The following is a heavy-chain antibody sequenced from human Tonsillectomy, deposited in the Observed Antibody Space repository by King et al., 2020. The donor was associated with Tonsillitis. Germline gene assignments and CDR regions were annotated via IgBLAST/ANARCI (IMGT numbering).Heavy chain of an antibody. CDR2: INSDGSST. D-gene: IGHD3-10*01. V-gene: IGHV3-74*01. CDR3: AKCHYDVAGSYYSHFDF. Sequence: VQLVESGGGLVQPGGSLRLSCAASGFTFSSYWMHWVRQAPGKGLVWVSRINSDGSSTSYADSVKGRFTISRDNAKNTLYLQMNSLRAEDTAVYYCAKCHYDVAGSYYSHFDFWGQGTPVTVSS. J-gene: IGHJ4*02. CDR1: GFTFSSYW.